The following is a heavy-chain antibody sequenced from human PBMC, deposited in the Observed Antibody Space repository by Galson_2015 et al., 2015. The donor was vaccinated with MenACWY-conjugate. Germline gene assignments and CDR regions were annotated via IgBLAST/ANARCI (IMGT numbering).Heavy chain of an antibody. D-gene: IGHD5-18*01. CDR3: AKWDGYGHY. J-gene: IGHJ4*02. CDR2: ISGSTNIT. CDR1: GFTFSTNA. Sequence: SLRLSCAASGFTFSTNAMTWVRQAPGKGLEWVSGISGSTNITYYRDSVKGRFTISRDNSKNTVYLQMNSLRAEDTAFYYCAKWDGYGHYWGQGTLVTVSS. V-gene: IGHV3-23*02.